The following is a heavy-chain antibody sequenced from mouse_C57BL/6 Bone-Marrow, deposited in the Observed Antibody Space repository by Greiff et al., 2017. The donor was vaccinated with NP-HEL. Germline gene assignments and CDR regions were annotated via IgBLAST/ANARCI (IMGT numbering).Heavy chain of an antibody. CDR2: INPNYGST. J-gene: IGHJ4*01. Sequence: EVKLVESGPELVKPGASVKISCKASGYSFTDYNMNWVKQSNGKSLEWIGVINPNYGSTSYNQKFKGKATLTVDQSSSTAYMQLNSLTSEDSAVYCCAKRDITTVVATDCAMDYWGQGASVTVAS. V-gene: IGHV1-39*01. D-gene: IGHD1-1*01. CDR3: AKRDITTVVATDCAMDY. CDR1: GYSFTDYN.